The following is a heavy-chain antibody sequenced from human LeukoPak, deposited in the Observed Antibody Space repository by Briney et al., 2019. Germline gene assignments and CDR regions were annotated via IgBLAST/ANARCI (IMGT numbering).Heavy chain of an antibody. Sequence: GASVKVSCTASGYTFTNNAVHWLRQAPGQRLEWMGWINTGNGNTKYPQKFQGRVTITRDTFASTAFMELSSLRSEDTAVYYCARRQQRHFDYWGQGTLVTVSS. CDR3: ARRQQRHFDY. CDR1: GYTFTNNA. V-gene: IGHV1-3*04. J-gene: IGHJ4*02. D-gene: IGHD6-19*01. CDR2: INTGNGNT.